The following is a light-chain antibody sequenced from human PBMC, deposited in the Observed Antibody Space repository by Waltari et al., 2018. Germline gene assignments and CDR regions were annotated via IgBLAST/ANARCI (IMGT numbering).Light chain of an antibody. Sequence: DVQMTQSPSSLSASVGDRVTSTFQASQDINNYLNLYQQKPGRAPNLLIYHTSNLQAGVPSRLSGSRSGTDYTFTISNLQPEDVATYYCQQYDDLFTFGPGTKVDLK. CDR3: QQYDDLFT. CDR2: HTS. J-gene: IGKJ3*01. V-gene: IGKV1-33*01. CDR1: QDINNY.